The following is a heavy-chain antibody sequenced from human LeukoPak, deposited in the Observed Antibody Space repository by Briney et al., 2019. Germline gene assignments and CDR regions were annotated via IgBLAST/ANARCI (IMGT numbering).Heavy chain of an antibody. CDR3: ARAGANLRSSGYLY. CDR2: IRYDGSNK. Sequence: GGSLRLSCAASGFTFSSYGMHWVRQAPGKGLEWVAFIRYDGSNKYYADSVKGRFTISRDNSKNTLYLQMNSLRAEDTAVYYCARAGANLRSSGYLYWGQGTLVTVSS. CDR1: GFTFSSYG. V-gene: IGHV3-30*02. D-gene: IGHD3-22*01. J-gene: IGHJ4*02.